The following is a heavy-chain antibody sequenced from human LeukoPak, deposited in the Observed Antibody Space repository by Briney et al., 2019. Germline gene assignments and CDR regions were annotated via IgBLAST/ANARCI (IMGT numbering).Heavy chain of an antibody. CDR3: ASQGGYCSSMSCYPHFDY. V-gene: IGHV4-59*11. CDR2: ISYSGST. Sequence: SETLSLTCTVSGASISGHYWNWIRQPPGKGLEGMGYISYSGSTSDNPSLKSRVTISVDTSKNQFSLHLTSVTAADTAVYYCASQGGYCSSMSCYPHFDYWGQGTLVTVSS. D-gene: IGHD2-2*01. CDR1: GASISGHY. J-gene: IGHJ4*02.